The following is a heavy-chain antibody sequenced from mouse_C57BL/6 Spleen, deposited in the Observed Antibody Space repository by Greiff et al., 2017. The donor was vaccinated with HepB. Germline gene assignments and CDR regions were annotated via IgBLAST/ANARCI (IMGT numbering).Heavy chain of an antibody. CDR1: GFTFSDYY. D-gene: IGHD2-5*01. CDR2: ISNGGGST. V-gene: IGHV5-12*01. CDR3: ARQGYSNYAWFAY. Sequence: EVKLVESGGGLVQPGGSLKLSCAASGFTFSDYYMYWVRQTPEKRLEWVAYISNGGGSTYYPDTVKGRFTISRDNAKNTLYLQMSRLKSEDTAMYYCARQGYSNYAWFAYWGQGTLVTVSA. J-gene: IGHJ3*01.